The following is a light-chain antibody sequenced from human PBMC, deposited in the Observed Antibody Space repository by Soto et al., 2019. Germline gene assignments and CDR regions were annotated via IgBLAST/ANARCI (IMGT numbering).Light chain of an antibody. V-gene: IGKV3-15*01. Sequence: IVMTQSPATLSVSPGERATLACRASQSVSSNLAWYQQKPGQAPSLLMYDVSTRASAAPARFSGSGSGSEFTLTISSLQSEDFAIYFCQQYYHWRTFGQGTKVDI. CDR2: DVS. CDR3: QQYYHWRT. CDR1: QSVSSN. J-gene: IGKJ1*01.